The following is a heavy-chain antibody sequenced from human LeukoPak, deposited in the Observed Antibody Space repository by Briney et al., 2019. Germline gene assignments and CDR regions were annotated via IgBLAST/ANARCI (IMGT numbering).Heavy chain of an antibody. J-gene: IGHJ2*01. CDR3: ARRVVNNRNWYFSL. CDR1: GYSFTRNW. Sequence: GESLKISCKGSGYSFTRNWIGWVRQMPGKGLEWMGIIHPGESDTRYSPSFQGQVTISADKSINTAYLQWSSLKASDTAMYYCARRVVNNRNWYFSLWGRGTLVTVSS. V-gene: IGHV5-51*01. CDR2: IHPGESDT. D-gene: IGHD4-23*01.